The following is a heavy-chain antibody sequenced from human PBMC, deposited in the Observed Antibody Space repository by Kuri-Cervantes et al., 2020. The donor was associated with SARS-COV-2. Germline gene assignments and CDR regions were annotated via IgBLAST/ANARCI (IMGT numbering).Heavy chain of an antibody. CDR2: ISSSGSAI. CDR3: ARESRDAYNLGSFDL. V-gene: IGHV3-48*03. D-gene: IGHD5-24*01. CDR1: GFTFSSYE. J-gene: IGHJ2*01. Sequence: GESLKISCAASGFTFSSYEMHWVRQAPGKGLEWVSYISSSGSAIYYAESVKGRFTISRDNAKNSLYLQMNSLRDEDTAVYCCARESRDAYNLGSFDLLGRGILVTVSS.